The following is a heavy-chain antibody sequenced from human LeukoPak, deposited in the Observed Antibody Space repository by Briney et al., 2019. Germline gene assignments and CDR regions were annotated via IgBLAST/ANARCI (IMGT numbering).Heavy chain of an antibody. D-gene: IGHD2-15*01. J-gene: IGHJ5*02. Sequence: PSETLSLTCTVSGGSIGAYYWTWIRQPPGKGLEWIGRIYYTGSTTYNPSLRSRVTMSVDTPKAQFSLNLSSVTAADTAIYFCARGFTGIGWSDPWGQGMQVTVSS. CDR1: GGSIGAYY. V-gene: IGHV4-4*07. CDR3: ARGFTGIGWSDP. CDR2: IYYTGST.